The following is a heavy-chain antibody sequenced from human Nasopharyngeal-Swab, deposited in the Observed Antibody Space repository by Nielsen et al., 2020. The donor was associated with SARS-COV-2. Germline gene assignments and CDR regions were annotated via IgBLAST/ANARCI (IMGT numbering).Heavy chain of an antibody. V-gene: IGHV3-23*01. Sequence: GGSLRLSCAASGFTFSSYAMSWVRQAPGKGLEWVSAISGSGGSTYYADSVKGRSTISRDNSKNTLYLQMNSLRAEDTAVYYCAKATWVEGDFDYWGQGTLVTVSS. CDR3: AKATWVEGDFDY. J-gene: IGHJ4*02. D-gene: IGHD5-24*01. CDR2: ISGSGGST. CDR1: GFTFSSYA.